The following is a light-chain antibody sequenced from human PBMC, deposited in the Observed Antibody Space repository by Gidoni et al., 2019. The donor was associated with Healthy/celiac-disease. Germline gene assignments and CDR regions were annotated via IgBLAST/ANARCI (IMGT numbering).Light chain of an antibody. J-gene: IGKJ2*01. CDR1: QSVSSSY. CDR3: QQYGSSRET. V-gene: IGKV3-20*01. CDR2: GAS. Sequence: ELVFTQSPGTLSLSPGERATLSCRASQSVSSSYLAWYPQKPGQAPRLLIYGASSSATGIPDRCSGSGSGTDFTLTISRLEPEDFEVYYCQQYGSSRETFGQGTKLEIK.